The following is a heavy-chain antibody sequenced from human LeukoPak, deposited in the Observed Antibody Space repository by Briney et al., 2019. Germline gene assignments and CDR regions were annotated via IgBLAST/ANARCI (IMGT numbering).Heavy chain of an antibody. V-gene: IGHV4-59*01. D-gene: IGHD3-22*01. Sequence: SSETLSLTCTVSGGSISSYYWSWLRQPPGKGLEWIGYIYYSGSTNYNPSLKSRVTISVATSKNQFSLKLSSVTAADTAVYYCARFYDSSGYLHFDYWGQGTLVTVSS. J-gene: IGHJ4*02. CDR1: GGSISSYY. CDR2: IYYSGST. CDR3: ARFYDSSGYLHFDY.